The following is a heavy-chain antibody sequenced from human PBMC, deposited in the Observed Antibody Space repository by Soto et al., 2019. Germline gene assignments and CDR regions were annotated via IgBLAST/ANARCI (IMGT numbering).Heavy chain of an antibody. V-gene: IGHV3-48*02. J-gene: IGHJ4*02. CDR2: IGRTGKYI. Sequence: EVQLVESGGGLVQPGGSLRLSCAASGFTFDDYSMNWVRQAPGKGLEWVSYIGRTGKYIDYADSVKGRFTISRDSAKNSVILQMNSLSDEDTDVYYCARDHNWSFDYWGQGIPVTVSS. D-gene: IGHD1-20*01. CDR1: GFTFDDYS. CDR3: ARDHNWSFDY.